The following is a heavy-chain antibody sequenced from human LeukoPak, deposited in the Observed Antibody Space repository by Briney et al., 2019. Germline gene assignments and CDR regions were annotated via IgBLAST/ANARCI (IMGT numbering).Heavy chain of an antibody. D-gene: IGHD2-2*01. Sequence: GGSLRLSCVASGFTFSSYWMYWVRHAPGKGLVWVSRIKSDGSSTTYADSVKGRFTISRDNAKNTLYLQMNSLRAEDTAVYYCARAYASGLDYWGEGTLVTVSS. CDR2: IKSDGSST. J-gene: IGHJ4*02. V-gene: IGHV3-74*01. CDR3: ARAYASGLDY. CDR1: GFTFSSYW.